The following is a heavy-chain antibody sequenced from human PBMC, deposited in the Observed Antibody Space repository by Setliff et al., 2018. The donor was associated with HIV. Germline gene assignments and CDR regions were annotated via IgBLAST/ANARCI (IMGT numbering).Heavy chain of an antibody. D-gene: IGHD6-19*01. V-gene: IGHV3-48*04. Sequence: ESLKISCAASGFTFSSYSMNWVRQAPGKGLEWVSHISNSGSTIYYADSVKGRFTISRDNAKNSLYLQMNSLRAEDTAVYYCARDCVAVAGTGPDAFDIWGRGTMVTVSS. CDR3: ARDCVAVAGTGPDAFDI. J-gene: IGHJ3*02. CDR2: ISNSGSTI. CDR1: GFTFSSYS.